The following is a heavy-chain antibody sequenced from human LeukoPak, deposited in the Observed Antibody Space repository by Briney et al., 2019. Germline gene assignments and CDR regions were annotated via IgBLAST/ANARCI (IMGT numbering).Heavy chain of an antibody. CDR2: IYYSGST. Sequence: SETLSLTCTVSGGSIRSGGYYWGWIRQPPGKGLEWIGSIYYSGSTYYNPSLRSRVTISVNTSKNQFSLKLSSVTATDTAVYYCARNKYYYGLGNYGVPNWFDPWGQGTLVTVSS. CDR1: GGSIRSGGYY. V-gene: IGHV4-39*01. J-gene: IGHJ5*02. CDR3: ARNKYYYGLGNYGVPNWFDP. D-gene: IGHD3-10*01.